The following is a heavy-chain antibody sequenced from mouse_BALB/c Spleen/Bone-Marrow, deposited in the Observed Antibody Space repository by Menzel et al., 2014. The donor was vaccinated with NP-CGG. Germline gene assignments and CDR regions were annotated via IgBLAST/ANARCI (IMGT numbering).Heavy chain of an antibody. V-gene: IGHV2-5*01. Sequence: QVQLQQSGPGLVQPSQSLSITCTVSGFSLTRNGVHWVRQSPGKGLEWLGVIWRGGSKDYNEAFMSRLSITKDNSKSQVFFKMNSLQGDDTAIYYCAKGGITTVWYFDVWGAGTTVTVSS. D-gene: IGHD1-1*01. J-gene: IGHJ1*01. CDR2: IWRGGSK. CDR3: AKGGITTVWYFDV. CDR1: GFSLTRNG.